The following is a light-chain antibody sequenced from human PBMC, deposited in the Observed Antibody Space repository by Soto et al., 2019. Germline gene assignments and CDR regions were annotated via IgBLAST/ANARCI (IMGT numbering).Light chain of an antibody. CDR3: LQYNGYYRT. CDR2: KAS. CDR1: QTISSW. J-gene: IGKJ1*01. Sequence: DIQMTQSPSTLSGSVGDRVTITCRASQTISSWLAWYQQKPGKAPKLLIYKASTLESGVPSRFSGSGSGTTFTLTISSLQSDDFATYYCLQYNGYYRTFGQGTKVDIK. V-gene: IGKV1-5*03.